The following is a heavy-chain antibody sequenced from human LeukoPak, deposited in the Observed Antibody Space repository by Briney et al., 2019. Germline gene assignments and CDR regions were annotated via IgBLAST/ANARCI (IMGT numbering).Heavy chain of an antibody. CDR1: GYTFSNYV. Sequence: ASVTVSFKASGYTFSNYVISWVRQAPGQGLEWMGWIGAYNGNTNYAQKVQGRVTMTTDTSTSTVHMELRSLISDDTAMYYCARVGSGWSIEYWGQGTLVTVSS. J-gene: IGHJ4*02. CDR2: IGAYNGNT. V-gene: IGHV1-18*01. D-gene: IGHD6-19*01. CDR3: ARVGSGWSIEY.